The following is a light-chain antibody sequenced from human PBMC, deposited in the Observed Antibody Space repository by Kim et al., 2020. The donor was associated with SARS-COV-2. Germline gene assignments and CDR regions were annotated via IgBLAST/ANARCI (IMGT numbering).Light chain of an antibody. J-gene: IGLJ3*02. CDR1: KLGNKY. CDR3: QAWDSSTNVV. Sequence: SYELTQPPSVSVSPGQTGSITCSGHKLGNKYVSWYHQKPGQSPVLVIYQDTKRPSGIPERFSGSNSGNTATLPISGTQTMDEGDYYCQAWDSSTNVVFGG. CDR2: QDT. V-gene: IGLV3-1*01.